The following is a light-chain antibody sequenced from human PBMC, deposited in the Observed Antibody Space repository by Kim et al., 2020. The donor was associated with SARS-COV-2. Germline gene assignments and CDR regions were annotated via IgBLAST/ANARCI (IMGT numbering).Light chain of an antibody. V-gene: IGKV1-33*01. Sequence: DIQMTQSPSSLSASVGDRVTITCQASQDIGDYLNWYQQKPGKAPKHLIYDASKLRTWVSLRFSGRGSGTDFTLTISSLQPEDVATYYCQQNENLPLSFGGGTKVDIK. CDR3: QQNENLPLS. CDR1: QDIGDY. CDR2: DAS. J-gene: IGKJ4*01.